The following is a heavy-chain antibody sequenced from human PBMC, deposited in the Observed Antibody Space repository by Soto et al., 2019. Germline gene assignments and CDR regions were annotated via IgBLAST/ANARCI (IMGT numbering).Heavy chain of an antibody. CDR1: GYTFTNYG. D-gene: IGHD3-10*01. Sequence: ASVKVSCKASGYTFTNYGITWVRQAPGQGLEWMAWISVDNGNTNYAQNFQGRLTMTIDTSTSTAFMELNSLRYEDTAVYYCARGMTLVRGLSFSSLYLDYWGQGAPVTVSS. CDR3: ARGMTLVRGLSFSSLYLDY. CDR2: ISVDNGNT. J-gene: IGHJ4*02. V-gene: IGHV1-18*01.